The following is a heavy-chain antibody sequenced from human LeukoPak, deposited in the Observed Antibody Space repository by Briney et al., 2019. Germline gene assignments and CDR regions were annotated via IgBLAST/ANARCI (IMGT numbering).Heavy chain of an antibody. V-gene: IGHV3-74*01. CDR1: GFTFSKYW. CDR2: INTDGTVT. CDR3: ATKQWLAPPPDS. J-gene: IGHJ4*02. D-gene: IGHD6-19*01. Sequence: PGGSLGLSCAASGFTFSKYWMLWVRQAPGKRLESVSRINTDGTVTTYADSVKGRFTVSRDNADNTMFLQMNSVRDEDTAVYYCATKQWLAPPPDSWGQGTPVTVSS.